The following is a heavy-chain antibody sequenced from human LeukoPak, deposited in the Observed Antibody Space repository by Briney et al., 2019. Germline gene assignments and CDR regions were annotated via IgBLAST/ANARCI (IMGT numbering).Heavy chain of an antibody. Sequence: GGSLRLSCAASGFTFSSYWMHWVRQAPGKGLVWVSRINSDGSSTSYADSVKGRFTISRDNSKNTLYLQMNSLRAEDTAVYYCAKDQIPLRLWYYFDYWGQGTLVTVSS. CDR3: AKDQIPLRLWYYFDY. D-gene: IGHD5-18*01. CDR2: INSDGSST. J-gene: IGHJ4*02. CDR1: GFTFSSYW. V-gene: IGHV3-74*01.